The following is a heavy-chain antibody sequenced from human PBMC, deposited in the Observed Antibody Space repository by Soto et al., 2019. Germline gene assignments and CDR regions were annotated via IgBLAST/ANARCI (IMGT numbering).Heavy chain of an antibody. CDR2: MNPNSGNT. J-gene: IGHJ6*01. V-gene: IGHV1-8*01. CDR3: ARVYSGYDYSIGYYYGMDV. Sequence: ASVKVSCKASGYTFTSYDINWVRQATGQGLEWMGWMNPNSGNTGYAQKFQGRVTMTRNTSISTAYMELSSLRSEDTAVYYCARVYSGYDYSIGYYYGMDVWGQGTTVTVSS. CDR1: GYTFTSYD. D-gene: IGHD5-12*01.